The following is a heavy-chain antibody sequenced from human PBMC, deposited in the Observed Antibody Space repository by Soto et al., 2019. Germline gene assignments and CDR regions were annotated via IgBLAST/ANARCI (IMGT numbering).Heavy chain of an antibody. CDR2: IKSKTDGGTT. V-gene: IGHV3-15*01. J-gene: IGHJ6*02. CDR3: TTDPHIVVVPAAIRGYYYYYGMDV. D-gene: IGHD2-2*02. CDR1: GFTFSNAW. Sequence: GSLRLSCAASGFTFSNAWMSWVRQAPGKGLEWVGRIKSKTDGGTTDYAAPVKGRFTISRDDSKNTLHLQMNSLKTEDTAVYYCTTDPHIVVVPAAIRGYYYYYGMDVWGQGTTVTVS.